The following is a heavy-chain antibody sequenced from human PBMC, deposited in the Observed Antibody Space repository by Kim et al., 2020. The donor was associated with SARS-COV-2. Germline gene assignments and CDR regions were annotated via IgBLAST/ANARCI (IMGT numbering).Heavy chain of an antibody. CDR3: ARDTPYYYDSSGYPDAFDI. V-gene: IGHV4-31*02. D-gene: IGHD3-22*01. J-gene: IGHJ3*02. Sequence: RVTISVDSSKNQFSLKLSSVTAADTAVYYCARDTPYYYDSSGYPDAFDIWGQGTMVTVSS.